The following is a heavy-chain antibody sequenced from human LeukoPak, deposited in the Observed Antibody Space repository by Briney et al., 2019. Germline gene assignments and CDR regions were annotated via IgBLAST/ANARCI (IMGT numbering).Heavy chain of an antibody. J-gene: IGHJ4*02. CDR1: GGSISSYY. CDR3: AKDPFGILTGSLKNDY. V-gene: IGHV4-59*01. CDR2: IYYSGST. Sequence: SETLSLTCTVSGGSISSYYWSWIRQPPGKGLEWIGYIYYSGSTNYNPSLKSRVTISVDTSKNQFSLRLTSVTAADTAVYYCAKDPFGILTGSLKNDYWGQGTLVTVSS. D-gene: IGHD3-9*01.